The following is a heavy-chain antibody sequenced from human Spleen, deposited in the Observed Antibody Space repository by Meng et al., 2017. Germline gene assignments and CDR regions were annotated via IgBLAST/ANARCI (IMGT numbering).Heavy chain of an antibody. CDR2: IKADGSER. CDR3: AMGWGSSRAFDF. V-gene: IGHV3-7*01. Sequence: GESLKISCAASGFTFSNAWMSWVRQAPGKGLEWVANIKADGSERFYAGSVKGRFTISRDNAMNSLYLQMNSLRAEDTALYYCAMGWGSSRAFDFWGQGTLVTVSS. CDR1: GFTFSNAW. D-gene: IGHD6-6*01. J-gene: IGHJ4*02.